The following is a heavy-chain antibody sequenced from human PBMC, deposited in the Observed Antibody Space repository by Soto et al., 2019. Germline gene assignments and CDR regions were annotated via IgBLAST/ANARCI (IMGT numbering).Heavy chain of an antibody. CDR1: GFTFSDYY. J-gene: IGHJ5*02. D-gene: IGHD6-13*01. Sequence: GGSLRLSCAASGFTFSDYYMSWIRQAPGKGLEWVSYISSSSSYTNYADSVKGRFTISRDNAKNSLYLQMNSLRAEDTAVYYCAGNLRGAAAGKDNWFDPWGQGTLVTVSS. CDR2: ISSSSSYT. CDR3: AGNLRGAAAGKDNWFDP. V-gene: IGHV3-11*03.